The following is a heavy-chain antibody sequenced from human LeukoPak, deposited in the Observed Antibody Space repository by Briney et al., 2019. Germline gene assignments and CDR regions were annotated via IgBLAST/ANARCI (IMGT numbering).Heavy chain of an antibody. D-gene: IGHD4-23*01. CDR1: GFTFSSYD. V-gene: IGHV3-13*01. Sequence: GGSLRLSCAASGFTFSSYDMHWVRQATGKGLEWVSAIGTAGDTYYPGSVKGRFTISRDNVENSLYLQMNSLRDEDTAVYYCARVAAGYSVNYFDYWGQGTLVTVSS. J-gene: IGHJ4*02. CDR2: IGTAGDT. CDR3: ARVAAGYSVNYFDY.